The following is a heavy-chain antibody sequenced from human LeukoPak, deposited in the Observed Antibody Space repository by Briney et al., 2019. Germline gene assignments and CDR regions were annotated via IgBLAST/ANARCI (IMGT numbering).Heavy chain of an antibody. CDR1: GGTFSSYA. V-gene: IGHV1-69*13. D-gene: IGHD3-10*01. Sequence: SVKVSCKASGGTFSSYAISWVRQAPGQGLEWMGGIIPIFGTANYAQKFQGRVTITADESTSTAYMELSSLRSEDTAVYYCARTYGSGSYLPNAFDIWGQGTMVTVSS. CDR2: IIPIFGTA. CDR3: ARTYGSGSYLPNAFDI. J-gene: IGHJ3*02.